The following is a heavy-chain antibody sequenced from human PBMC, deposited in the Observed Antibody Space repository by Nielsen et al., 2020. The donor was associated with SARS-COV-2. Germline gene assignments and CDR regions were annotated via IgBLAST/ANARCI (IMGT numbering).Heavy chain of an antibody. J-gene: IGHJ4*02. V-gene: IGHV1-8*01. CDR1: GYTFTSYD. CDR2: MNPNSGNT. D-gene: IGHD3-3*01. Sequence: ASVKVSCKASGYTFTSYDINWVRQATGQGLEWMGWMNPNSGNTGYAQKFQGRVTMTRNTSISTAYMELSSLRSEDTAVYYCARAARVPYYDFWSGYSRPFDYWGQGTLVTVSS. CDR3: ARAARVPYYDFWSGYSRPFDY.